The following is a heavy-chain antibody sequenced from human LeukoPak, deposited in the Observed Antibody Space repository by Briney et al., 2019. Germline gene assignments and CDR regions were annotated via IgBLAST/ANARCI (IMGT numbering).Heavy chain of an antibody. Sequence: WETLSLTCTVSGASIRHYYWSWIRQPAGKGLEWIGRIDPSGSTNYNPSLKSRVTMSIDTSKNQFALKLNSVTAADTAVYYCAKEGAAPGPDFDYWGQGTLVIVSS. CDR2: IDPSGST. J-gene: IGHJ4*02. D-gene: IGHD6-13*01. V-gene: IGHV4-4*07. CDR3: AKEGAAPGPDFDY. CDR1: GASIRHYY.